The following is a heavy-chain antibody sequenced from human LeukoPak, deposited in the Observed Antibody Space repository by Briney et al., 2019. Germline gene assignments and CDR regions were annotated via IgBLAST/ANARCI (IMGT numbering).Heavy chain of an antibody. J-gene: IGHJ4*02. D-gene: IGHD6-19*01. V-gene: IGHV3-15*01. CDR1: GFTFSNAW. Sequence: RSGGSLRLSCAASGFTFSNAWMSWVRQAPGKGLEWVGRIKSKADGGTTDYAAPVKGRFTISRDDSKNTLYLQMNSLKTEDTAVYYCTTDTVAGTYTFDYWGQGTLVTVSS. CDR3: TTDTVAGTYTFDY. CDR2: IKSKADGGTT.